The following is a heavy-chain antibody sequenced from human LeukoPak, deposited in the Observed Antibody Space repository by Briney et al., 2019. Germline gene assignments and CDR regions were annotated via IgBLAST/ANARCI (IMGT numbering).Heavy chain of an antibody. D-gene: IGHD6-13*01. Sequence: GGSLRLSCAASGFTFSSYSMNWVRQAPGKGLEWVSSISSSSSYIYYADSVKGRFTISRDNAKNSLYLQMNSLRVEDTAVYYCARDLRIAAAGIDYWGQGTPVTVSS. CDR2: ISSSSSYI. CDR3: ARDLRIAAAGIDY. CDR1: GFTFSSYS. J-gene: IGHJ4*02. V-gene: IGHV3-21*01.